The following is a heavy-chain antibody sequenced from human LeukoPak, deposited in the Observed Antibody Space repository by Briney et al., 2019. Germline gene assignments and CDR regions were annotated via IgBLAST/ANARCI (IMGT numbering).Heavy chain of an antibody. CDR1: GFTFSSYA. J-gene: IGHJ4*02. V-gene: IGHV3-30*04. D-gene: IGHD2-15*01. CDR3: ASEDIVVVVAAIGY. Sequence: SLRLSCAASGFTFSSYAMHWVRQAPGKGLEWVAVISYDGSNKYYADSVKGRFTISRDNSKNTLYLQINSLRAEDTAVYYCASEDIVVVVAAIGYWGQGTLVTVSS. CDR2: ISYDGSNK.